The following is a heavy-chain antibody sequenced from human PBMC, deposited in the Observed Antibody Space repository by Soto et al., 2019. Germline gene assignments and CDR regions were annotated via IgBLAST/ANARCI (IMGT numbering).Heavy chain of an antibody. CDR3: AKDLISGSYFRGSGSLCD. J-gene: IGHJ4*02. CDR2: ISYDGSNK. Sequence: PGGSLRLSCAASGFTFSSYGMHWVRQAPGKGLEWVAVISYDGSNKYYADSVKGRFTISRDNSKNTLYLQMNSLRAEDTAVYYCAKDLISGSYFRGSGSLCDWGQGTLVTVSS. V-gene: IGHV3-30*18. D-gene: IGHD1-26*01. CDR1: GFTFSSYG.